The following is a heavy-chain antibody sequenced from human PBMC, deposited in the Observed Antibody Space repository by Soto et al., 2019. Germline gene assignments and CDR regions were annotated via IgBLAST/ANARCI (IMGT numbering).Heavy chain of an antibody. CDR3: ARDRMRVITPLFDY. Sequence: QVQLVESGGGVVQPGRSLRLSCAASGFTFSSYAMHWVRQAPGKGLEWVAVISYDGSNKYYADSVKGRFTISRDNSKNTLYLQMNSLRAEDTAVYYCARDRMRVITPLFDYWGQGTLVTVSS. CDR2: ISYDGSNK. CDR1: GFTFSSYA. V-gene: IGHV3-30-3*01. J-gene: IGHJ4*02. D-gene: IGHD3-22*01.